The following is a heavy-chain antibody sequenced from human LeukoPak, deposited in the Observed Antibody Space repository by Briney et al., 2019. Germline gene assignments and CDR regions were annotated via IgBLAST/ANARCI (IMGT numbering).Heavy chain of an antibody. J-gene: IGHJ4*02. D-gene: IGHD3-16*02. V-gene: IGHV3-30*18. Sequence: PGRSLRLSCAASGFTFSSYGMHWVRQAPGKGLEWVAVISYDGSNKYYADSVKGRFTISRDNSKNTLYLQMNSLRAEDTAVYHCAKERDYVWGSYRPRRYFDYWGQGTLVTVSS. CDR1: GFTFSSYG. CDR3: AKERDYVWGSYRPRRYFDY. CDR2: ISYDGSNK.